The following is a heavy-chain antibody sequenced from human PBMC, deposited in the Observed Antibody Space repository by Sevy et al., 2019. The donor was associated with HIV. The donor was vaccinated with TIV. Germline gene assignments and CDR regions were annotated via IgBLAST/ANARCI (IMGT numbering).Heavy chain of an antibody. V-gene: IGHV3-30*03. J-gene: IGHJ4*01. D-gene: IGHD6-19*01. CDR2: ISFDGSDK. CDR3: ARDAGYSTVWYPGY. CDR1: RFSFSTHA. Sequence: GGSLRLSCAASRFSFSTHAMHWVRQAPGKGLEWVAVISFDGSDKYYTDSVKGRFTISRDDYKNTLLLQVSSLRAEDTAVYYCARDAGYSTVWYPGYWGHGTLVTVSS.